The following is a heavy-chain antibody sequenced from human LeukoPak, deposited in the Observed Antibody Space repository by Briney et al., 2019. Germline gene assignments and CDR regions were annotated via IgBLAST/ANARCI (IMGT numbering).Heavy chain of an antibody. CDR1: GFSFSSYD. V-gene: IGHV3-23*01. D-gene: IGHD1-1*01. J-gene: IGHJ4*02. Sequence: PGGSLRLSCAASGFSFSSYDMSWVRQAPGKGLEWASGISGSGGSRYYADSVKGRFTISRDNSKNTLYLQMNSLRAEDTAIYYCAKATTAAEYYFDFWGQGTLVTVSS. CDR3: AKATTAAEYYFDF. CDR2: ISGSGGSR.